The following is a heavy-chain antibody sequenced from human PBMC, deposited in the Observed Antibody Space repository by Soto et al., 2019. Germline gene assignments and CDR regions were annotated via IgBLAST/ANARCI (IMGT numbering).Heavy chain of an antibody. Sequence: KTSETLSLTCTVSGGSISSSSYYWGWIRQPPGKGLEWIGSIYYSGSTYYNPSLKSRVTISVDTSKNQFSLKLSSVTAADTAVYYCARDLSEADFWSGYYTGYGMDVWGQGTTVTVSS. CDR1: GGSISSSSYY. V-gene: IGHV4-39*02. CDR2: IYYSGST. CDR3: ARDLSEADFWSGYYTGYGMDV. J-gene: IGHJ6*02. D-gene: IGHD3-3*01.